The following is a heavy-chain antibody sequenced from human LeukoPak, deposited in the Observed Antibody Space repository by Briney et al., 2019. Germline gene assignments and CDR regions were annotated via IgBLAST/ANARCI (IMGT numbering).Heavy chain of an antibody. CDR2: IHYGGSA. D-gene: IGHD2-15*01. Sequence: SETLSLTCTVSGASISSTSYYWGWIRQPPEKGLQWIGSIHYGGSAYYNPSLKSRITISVDTSKNQFSLKLSSVTATETAAYYCARLXFYXXGSGXXXDYXGQX. J-gene: IGHJ4*02. V-gene: IGHV4-39*01. CDR1: GASISSTSYY. CDR3: ARLXFYXXGSGXXXDY.